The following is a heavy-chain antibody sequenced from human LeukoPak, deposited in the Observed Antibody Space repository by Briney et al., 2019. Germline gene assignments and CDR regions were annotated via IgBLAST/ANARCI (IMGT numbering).Heavy chain of an antibody. CDR2: IYYSGTT. CDR1: GGSVSSSGFY. CDR3: ARLNIVVVPAAGGAFDI. J-gene: IGHJ3*02. D-gene: IGHD2-2*01. Sequence: SETLSLTFTVSGGSVSSSGFYWGWIRQPPGKGREWIGSIYYSGTTDYNPSLESRVTISVDTSKNQFSLKLSSVTAADTALYYCARLNIVVVPAAGGAFDIWGQGTMVTVSS. V-gene: IGHV4-39*01.